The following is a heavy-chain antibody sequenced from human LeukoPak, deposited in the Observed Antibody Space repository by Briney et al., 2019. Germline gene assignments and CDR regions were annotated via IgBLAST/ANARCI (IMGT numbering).Heavy chain of an antibody. CDR2: INWNGDTT. V-gene: IGHV3-20*04. Sequence: PGGSLRLSCAASGFPFQDSGLSWVRQAPGKGLEWISGINWNGDTTVYADSVKGRFTISRDNAKNSLYLQMNSLRAEDTALYYCASFSGTSCYDYWGQGTLVTVSS. CDR1: GFPFQDSG. J-gene: IGHJ4*02. D-gene: IGHD2-2*01. CDR3: ASFSGTSCYDY.